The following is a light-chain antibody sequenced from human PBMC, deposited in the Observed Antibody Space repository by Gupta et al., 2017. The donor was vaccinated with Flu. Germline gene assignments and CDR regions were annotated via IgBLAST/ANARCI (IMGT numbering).Light chain of an antibody. V-gene: IGLV2-18*02. CDR1: SSDVGSYNR. J-gene: IGLJ1*01. CDR2: EVS. Sequence: QSALTQPPSVSGSPGQSVTISCTGTSSDVGSYNRVSWYQQPPGTAPNLMIYEVSKRPAGVPGRFSGSKSGNTASLTISGRQAEDAADYYCSSYTSSSTYVFGTGTKVTVL. CDR3: SSYTSSSTYV.